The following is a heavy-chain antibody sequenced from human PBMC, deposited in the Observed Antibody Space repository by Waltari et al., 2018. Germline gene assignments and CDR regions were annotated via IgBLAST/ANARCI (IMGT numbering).Heavy chain of an antibody. CDR2: ISYDGKNK. J-gene: IGHJ4*02. V-gene: IGHV3-30*04. D-gene: IGHD7-27*01. CDR1: GFTFSTFA. Sequence: QVQLVESGEGVVQPGRSLRLSCAASGFTFSTFAMHWVRQAPGKGLGWVSGISYDGKNKFYADSVKGRFTISRDNSKNMLQLQMNSLRVEDTAIYYCVKDRGTGDGMYYFNNWGQGTLVTVSS. CDR3: VKDRGTGDGMYYFNN.